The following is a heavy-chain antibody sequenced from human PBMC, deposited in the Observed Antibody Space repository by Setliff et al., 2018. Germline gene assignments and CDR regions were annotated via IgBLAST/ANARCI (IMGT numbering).Heavy chain of an antibody. CDR1: GGSISSSDW. D-gene: IGHD3-3*01. V-gene: IGHV4-4*02. CDR2: IYTSWST. Sequence: PSETLSLTCAVSGGSISSSDWWSWVRQPPGKGLEWIGQIYTSWSTNYNPSLKSRVTISVDTSKNQFSLKLSSVTAADTAVYYCARLSGFLYIDVWGKGTTVTVSS. CDR3: ARLSGFLYIDV. J-gene: IGHJ6*03.